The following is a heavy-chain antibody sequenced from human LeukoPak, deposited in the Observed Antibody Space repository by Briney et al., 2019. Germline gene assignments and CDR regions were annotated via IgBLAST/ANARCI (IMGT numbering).Heavy chain of an antibody. J-gene: IGHJ4*02. D-gene: IGHD1-26*01. V-gene: IGHV4-34*01. CDR2: ISHNGKS. CDR1: GGSFSGYY. CDR3: VLGRWEPTGSY. Sequence: PSETLSLTCAVYGGSFSGYYRSWIRQSPGKGLGWIGEISHNGKSNYNPSLKSRVTISVDTSRNQFSLGLTSVTAADTGVYYCVLGRWEPTGSYWGQGTLVTISS.